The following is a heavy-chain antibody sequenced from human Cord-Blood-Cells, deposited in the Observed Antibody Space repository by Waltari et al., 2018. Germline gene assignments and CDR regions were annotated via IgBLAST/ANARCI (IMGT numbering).Heavy chain of an antibody. CDR2: ISYDGSNK. J-gene: IGHJ4*02. CDR1: GFTFSSYG. CDR3: AKHGVVPAAH. V-gene: IGHV3-30*18. Sequence: QVQLVESGGGVVQPGRSLRLSCAASGFTFSSYGMHWVRQAPGKGLEWVAVISYDGSNKYYADSVKGRFTISRDNSKNTLYLQMNSLRAEDTAVYYCAKHGVVPAAHWGQGTLVTVSS. D-gene: IGHD2-2*01.